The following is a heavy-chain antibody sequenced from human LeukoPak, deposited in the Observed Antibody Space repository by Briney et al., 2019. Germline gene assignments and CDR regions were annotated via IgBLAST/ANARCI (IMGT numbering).Heavy chain of an antibody. V-gene: IGHV1-2*02. CDR1: GYTFTGYY. CDR2: INPNSSGT. Sequence: ASVKVSCKASGYTFTGYYMHWVRQAPGQGLEWMGWINPNSSGTNYAQKFQGRVTMTRDTSISTAYMELSRLRSDDTAVYYCARDSYDFWSGYQASHSNDYWGQGTLVTVSS. CDR3: ARDSYDFWSGYQASHSNDY. D-gene: IGHD3-3*01. J-gene: IGHJ4*02.